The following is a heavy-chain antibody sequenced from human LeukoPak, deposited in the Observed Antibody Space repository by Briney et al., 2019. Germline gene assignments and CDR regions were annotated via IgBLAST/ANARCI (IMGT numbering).Heavy chain of an antibody. J-gene: IGHJ4*02. V-gene: IGHV3-33*08. D-gene: IGHD3-22*01. CDR2: IWYDGSNK. CDR1: GFTFSSYG. CDR3: ARTYYYDSSGYYYSAGIDY. Sequence: GGSLRLSCVASGFTFSSYGMHWVRQAPGKGLEWVAVIWYDGSNKYYADSVKGRFTISRDNSKNTLYLQMNSLRAEDTAVYYCARTYYYDSSGYYYSAGIDYWGQGTLVTVSS.